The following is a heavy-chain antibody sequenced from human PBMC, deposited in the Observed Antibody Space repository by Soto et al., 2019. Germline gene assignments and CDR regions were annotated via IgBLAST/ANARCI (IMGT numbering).Heavy chain of an antibody. V-gene: IGHV4-59*01. J-gene: IGHJ6*02. D-gene: IGHD2-2*01. CDR3: ARAPANVLGHYYYGMDV. CDR1: GDAFRTSY. Sequence: LACTSCGDAFRTSYWPWLQLPPGKGPEWSGYISASGSTHYNPSLRGRATLSVDASKNQVSLKLSSVTAADTAVYYCARAPANVLGHYYYGMDVWGHGTTVTVSS. CDR2: ISASGST.